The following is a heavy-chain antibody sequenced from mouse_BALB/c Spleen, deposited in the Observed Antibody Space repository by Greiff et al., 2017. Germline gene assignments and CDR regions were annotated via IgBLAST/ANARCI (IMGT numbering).Heavy chain of an antibody. CDR3: ARYKDYGSSYDYAMDY. D-gene: IGHD1-1*01. Sequence: VQLKESGPDLVKPSQSLSLTCTVTGYSITSGYSWHWIRQFPGNKLEWMGYIHYSGSTNYNPSLKSRISITRDTYKNQFFLQLNSVTTEDTATYYCARYKDYGSSYDYAMDYWGQGTSVTVSS. J-gene: IGHJ4*01. CDR2: IHYSGST. CDR1: GYSITSGYS. V-gene: IGHV3-1*02.